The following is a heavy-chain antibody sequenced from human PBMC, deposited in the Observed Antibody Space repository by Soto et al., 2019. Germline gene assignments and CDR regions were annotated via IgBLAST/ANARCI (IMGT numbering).Heavy chain of an antibody. CDR2: ISWNSGSI. J-gene: IGHJ4*02. V-gene: IGHV3-9*01. CDR1: GFTFDDYA. D-gene: IGHD5-12*01. CDR3: AKDIGDGYNRGYFDY. Sequence: GGSLRLSCAASGFTFDDYAMHWVRQAPGKGLEWVSGISWNSGSIGYADSVKGRFTISRDNAKNSLYLQMNSLRAEDTALYYCAKDIGDGYNRGYFDYWGQGTLVTVSS.